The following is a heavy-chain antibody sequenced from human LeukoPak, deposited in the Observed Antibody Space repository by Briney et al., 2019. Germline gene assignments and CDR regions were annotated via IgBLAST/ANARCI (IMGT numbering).Heavy chain of an antibody. D-gene: IGHD2-8*01. V-gene: IGHV3-48*04. J-gene: IGHJ4*02. CDR3: ARETVYYFDY. CDR2: ISSTGDTT. Sequence: GGSLRLSCAASGFSFSSHNMNWVRQVPGKGLEWISFISSTGDTTYYGDSVQGRLTISRDNAKNSVYLQMDSLRAEDTAMYYCARETVYYFDYWGQGTLVTVS. CDR1: GFSFSSHN.